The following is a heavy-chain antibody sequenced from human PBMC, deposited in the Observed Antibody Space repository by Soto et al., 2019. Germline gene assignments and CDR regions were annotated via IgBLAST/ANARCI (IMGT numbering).Heavy chain of an antibody. CDR1: GYSFTDYA. CDR2: INPGNGNT. D-gene: IGHD3-16*02. CDR3: TRSAISPYGGLIGPFDY. V-gene: IGHV1-3*01. J-gene: IGHJ4*02. Sequence: GSSVKVSCKASGYSFTDYAIHWVRQAPGQRLEWMGWINPGNGNTKYSQKFQGRLTITSDTSANTVYMELSSLTSEDTALYYCTRSAISPYGGLIGPFDYWGQGNLVTVSS.